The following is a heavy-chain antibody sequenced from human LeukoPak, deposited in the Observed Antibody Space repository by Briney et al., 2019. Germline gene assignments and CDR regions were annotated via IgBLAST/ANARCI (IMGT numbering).Heavy chain of an antibody. D-gene: IGHD5-24*01. J-gene: IGHJ4*02. V-gene: IGHV4-59*01. CDR2: IYYSGST. Sequence: SGTLSLTRTVSGGSISSYYWSWIRQPPGKGLEWIGYIYYSGSTNYNPSLKSRVTISVDTSKNQFSLKLSSVTAADTAVYYCARESEMATIKGPHYYFDYWGQGTLVTVSS. CDR1: GGSISSYY. CDR3: ARESEMATIKGPHYYFDY.